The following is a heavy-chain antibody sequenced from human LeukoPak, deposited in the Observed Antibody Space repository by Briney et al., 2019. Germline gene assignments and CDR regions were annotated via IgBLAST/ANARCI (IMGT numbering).Heavy chain of an antibody. D-gene: IGHD5-24*01. J-gene: IGHJ5*01. Sequence: PSEALSLTRIHSRDSLSGYYWCWMRQPPRKGREWVGSVYYSGSTNYNPPLQSRVTTSVDTSKNQFYLMLSSVTAADRAGSYCAWHAVEMATMGLGPHWF. CDR1: RDSLSGYY. CDR3: AWHAVEMATMGLGPHWF. CDR2: VYYSGST. V-gene: IGHV4-59*08.